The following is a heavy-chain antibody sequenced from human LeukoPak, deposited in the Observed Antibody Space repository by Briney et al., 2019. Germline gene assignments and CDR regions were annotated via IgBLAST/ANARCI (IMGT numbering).Heavy chain of an antibody. CDR3: AKDQYSGIPYYFDN. Sequence: GGSLRLSCAASGLTFSSYAMSWVRQAPGKGLEWVSGISGSGGSTYYADSVKGRFTISRDNSKNTLYLQMNSLRAEDTAVYYCAKDQYSGIPYYFDNWGQGTLVTVSS. CDR1: GLTFSSYA. CDR2: ISGSGGST. V-gene: IGHV3-23*01. J-gene: IGHJ4*02. D-gene: IGHD1-26*01.